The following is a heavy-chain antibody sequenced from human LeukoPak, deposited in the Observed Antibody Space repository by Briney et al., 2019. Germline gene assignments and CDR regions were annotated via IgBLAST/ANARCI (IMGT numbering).Heavy chain of an antibody. D-gene: IGHD6-19*01. CDR1: GYTFTDYQ. Sequence: ASVKVSCKASGYTFTDYQVHWVRQAPGQGLEWMGWISPNSGGSNYAQKFQGRVTLTADTSITTAYMELSSLRSDDTAVYYCARILGLQWLLPYYWGQGTLVTVSS. CDR2: ISPNSGGS. V-gene: IGHV1-2*02. J-gene: IGHJ4*02. CDR3: ARILGLQWLLPYY.